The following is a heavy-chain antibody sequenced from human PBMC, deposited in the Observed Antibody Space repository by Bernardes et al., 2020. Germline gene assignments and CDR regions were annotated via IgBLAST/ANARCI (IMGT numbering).Heavy chain of an antibody. D-gene: IGHD3-3*01. J-gene: IGHJ3*02. CDR2: IYYSGST. Sequence: SETLSLTCTVSGGSISSSSYYWGWIRQPPGKGLEWIGSIYYSGSTYYNPSLKSRVTISVDTSKNQFSLKLSSVTAADTAVYYCARFVLEWLLWASDAFDIWGQGTMVTVSS. V-gene: IGHV4-39*01. CDR1: GGSISSSSYY. CDR3: ARFVLEWLLWASDAFDI.